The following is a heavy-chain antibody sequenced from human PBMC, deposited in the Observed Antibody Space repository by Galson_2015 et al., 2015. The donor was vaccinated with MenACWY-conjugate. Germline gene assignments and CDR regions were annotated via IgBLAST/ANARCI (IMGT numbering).Heavy chain of an antibody. V-gene: IGHV3-74*01. D-gene: IGHD2-15*01. CDR3: AKQPPHHVVAATLGPTYDY. Sequence: SLRLSCATSGFTFSSYWMHWVRQAPGKGLAWVSRVNSDGSGTGYADSVKGRFTISRDNAKNMLFLQMNSLKVEDTAVYYCAKQPPHHVVAATLGPTYDYWGQGTLVTVSS. CDR1: GFTFSSYW. CDR2: VNSDGSGT. J-gene: IGHJ4*02.